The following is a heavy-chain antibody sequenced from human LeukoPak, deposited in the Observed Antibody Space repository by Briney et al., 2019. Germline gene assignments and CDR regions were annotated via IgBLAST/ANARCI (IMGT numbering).Heavy chain of an antibody. CDR3: AKEGDWQLGLPLGAFDI. D-gene: IGHD6-6*01. CDR2: ISGSGDST. Sequence: GGSLRLSCAVSGFTFSSYAMSWVRQAPGKGLEWVSGISGSGDSTYYADSVRGRSTISRDNSKNTLFLQMNSLRAEDTAVYYCAKEGDWQLGLPLGAFDIWGQGTMVTVSS. J-gene: IGHJ3*02. CDR1: GFTFSSYA. V-gene: IGHV3-23*01.